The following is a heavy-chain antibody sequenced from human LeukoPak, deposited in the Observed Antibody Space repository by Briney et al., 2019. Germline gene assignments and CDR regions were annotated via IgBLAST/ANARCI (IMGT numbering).Heavy chain of an antibody. D-gene: IGHD5-12*01. V-gene: IGHV1-69*04. CDR3: ARERRDGYNYDYFDY. CDR2: IIPILGIA. CDR1: GYTFTSYG. Sequence: SVKVSCKASGYTFTSYGTSWVRQAPGQGLEWMGRIIPILGIANYAQKFQGRVTITADKSTSTAYMELSSLRSEDTAVYYCARERRDGYNYDYFDYWGQGTLVTVSS. J-gene: IGHJ4*02.